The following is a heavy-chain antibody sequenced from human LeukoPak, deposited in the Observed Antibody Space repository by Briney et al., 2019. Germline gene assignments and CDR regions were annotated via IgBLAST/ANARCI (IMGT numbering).Heavy chain of an antibody. D-gene: IGHD3-10*01. CDR2: IYYSGST. J-gene: IGHJ3*02. V-gene: IGHV4-61*01. Sequence: PSETLSLTCTVSGGSISSSSYYWGWIRQPPGKGLEWIGYIYYSGSTNYNPSLKSRVTISVDTSKNQFSLKLSSVTAADTAVYYCAREWVGGNAFDIWGQGTMVTVSS. CDR1: GGSISSSSYY. CDR3: AREWVGGNAFDI.